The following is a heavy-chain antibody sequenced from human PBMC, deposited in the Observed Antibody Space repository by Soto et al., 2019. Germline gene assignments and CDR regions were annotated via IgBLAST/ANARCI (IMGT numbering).Heavy chain of an antibody. Sequence: QVHLVQTGAEVKKPGSPVKLSCQASGGTFSNYAVSWVRQVAGQGLEWIEGFIPKYNTANYAEKWRGRLTITADVSMTTAYMELISLTFEDTAIYYCARDGPRIDSSGTYYWFDPWCEGALVTVSS. CDR3: ARDGPRIDSSGTYYWFDP. D-gene: IGHD3-22*01. CDR1: GGTFSNYA. V-gene: IGHV1-69*01. CDR2: FIPKYNTA. J-gene: IGHJ5*02.